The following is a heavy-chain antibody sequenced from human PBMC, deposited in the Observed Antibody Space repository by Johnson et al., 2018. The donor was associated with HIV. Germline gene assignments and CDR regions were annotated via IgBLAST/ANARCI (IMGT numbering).Heavy chain of an antibody. CDR1: GFTFSSYG. V-gene: IGHV3-30*03. Sequence: QVQLVESGGGVVQPGRSLRLSCAASGFTFSSYGMHWVRQAPGKGLEWVAVISHDGINKYYRDSVKGRFTISRDNSKNTLYLQMNSLRAEDTAVYYCARVSNHAFDIWGQGTMVTVSS. CDR2: ISHDGINK. J-gene: IGHJ3*02. CDR3: ARVSNHAFDI.